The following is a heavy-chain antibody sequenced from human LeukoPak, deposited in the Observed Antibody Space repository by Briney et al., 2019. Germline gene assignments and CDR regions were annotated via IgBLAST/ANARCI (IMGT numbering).Heavy chain of an antibody. CDR1: GFTFSGSA. J-gene: IGHJ4*02. V-gene: IGHV3-73*01. D-gene: IGHD1-1*01. CDR3: TSWDWNDG. Sequence: GGSLKLSCAASGFTFSGSAMHWVRQASGKGLEWVGRIRSKANSYATAYAASVKGRFTISRDDSKNTAYLQMNSLKTEDTAVYYCTSWDWNDGWGRGTLVTVSS. CDR2: IRSKANSYAT.